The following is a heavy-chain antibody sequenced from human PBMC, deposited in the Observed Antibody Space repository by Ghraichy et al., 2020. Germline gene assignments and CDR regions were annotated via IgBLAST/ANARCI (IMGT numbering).Heavy chain of an antibody. V-gene: IGHV1-2*06. Sequence: KVSCKASGYTFTGYYMHWVRQAPGQGLEWMGRINPNSGGTNYAQKFQGRVTMTRDTSISTAYMELSRLRSDDTAVYYCARGVSRNTAMVPFDYWGQGTLVTVSS. CDR1: GYTFTGYY. CDR3: ARGVSRNTAMVPFDY. J-gene: IGHJ4*02. CDR2: INPNSGGT. D-gene: IGHD5-18*01.